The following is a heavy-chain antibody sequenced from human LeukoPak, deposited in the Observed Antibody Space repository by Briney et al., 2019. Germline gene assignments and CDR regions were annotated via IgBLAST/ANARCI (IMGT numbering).Heavy chain of an antibody. J-gene: IGHJ4*02. Sequence: GGSLRLSCAASGFTFSSYSMNWLRQAPEKGLEWVSSISSSSAYIYYADSMKGRFTISRDNAKNSLFLQMNSLRAEDTAVYYCARAGLSAYKSGGDYWGQGTLVTVSS. CDR2: ISSSSAYI. D-gene: IGHD5-12*01. CDR3: ARAGLSAYKSGGDY. V-gene: IGHV3-21*01. CDR1: GFTFSSYS.